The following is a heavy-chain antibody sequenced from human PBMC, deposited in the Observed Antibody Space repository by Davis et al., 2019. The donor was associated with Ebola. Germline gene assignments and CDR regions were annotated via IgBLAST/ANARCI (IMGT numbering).Heavy chain of an antibody. D-gene: IGHD3-10*02. V-gene: IGHV4-39*07. CDR1: GGSIYY. J-gene: IGHJ5*02. CDR3: ARARYYYGRGRLDP. CDR2: IYHSGST. Sequence: SETLSLTCTVSGGSIYYWGWIRQPPGKGLEWIGSIYHSGSTYYNPSLKSRVTISVDTSKNQFSLKLSSVTAADTAVYYCARARYYYGRGRLDPWGQGTLVTVSS.